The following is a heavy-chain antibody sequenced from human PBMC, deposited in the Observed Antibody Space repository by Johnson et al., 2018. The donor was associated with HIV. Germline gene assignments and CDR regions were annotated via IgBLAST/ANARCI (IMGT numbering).Heavy chain of an antibody. CDR1: GFTFSSYG. D-gene: IGHD1-26*01. Sequence: VQLVESGGGVVQPGGSLRLSCAASGFTFSSYGMHWVRQAPGKGLEYVSAISSNGGSTYYANSVKGRFTISRDNSKNTLYLQMGSLRAEDMAVYYCAREASGSLDAFDIWGQGTMVTVSS. CDR3: AREASGSLDAFDI. CDR2: ISSNGGST. V-gene: IGHV3-64*01. J-gene: IGHJ3*02.